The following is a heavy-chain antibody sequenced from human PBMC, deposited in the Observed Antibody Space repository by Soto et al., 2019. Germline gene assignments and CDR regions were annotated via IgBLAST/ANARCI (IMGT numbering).Heavy chain of an antibody. V-gene: IGHV4-59*12. D-gene: IGHD5-18*01. J-gene: IGHJ6*03. CDR3: ARGLYSYGPTYYYYYMDV. Sequence: SETLSLTCTVSGGSITDYHWSWIRQPPGKGLEWIGFLYYSGSPNYNPSLKSRVTISLDTSKNQFSLKLSSVTAADTAVYYCARGLYSYGPTYYYYYMDVWGKGTTVTVSS. CDR1: GGSITDYH. CDR2: LYYSGSP.